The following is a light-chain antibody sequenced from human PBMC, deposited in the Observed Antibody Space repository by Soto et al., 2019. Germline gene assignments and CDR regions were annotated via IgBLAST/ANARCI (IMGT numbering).Light chain of an antibody. Sequence: EIVMTQSPATLSVSPGESATLSCRASRNVGSKLAWYKQKPGQAPRLLFYGASTRATGVPARFSGSGSGTECTLTISSLQAEDLAVYYCQQYDTWPLTFGQVTKVEIK. V-gene: IGKV3-15*01. CDR3: QQYDTWPLT. CDR2: GAS. J-gene: IGKJ1*01. CDR1: RNVGSK.